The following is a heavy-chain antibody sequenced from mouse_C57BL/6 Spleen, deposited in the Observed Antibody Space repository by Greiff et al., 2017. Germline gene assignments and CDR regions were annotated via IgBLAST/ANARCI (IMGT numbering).Heavy chain of an antibody. CDR3: ARSSLYGSSSAWFAY. V-gene: IGHV1-64*01. Sequence: QVQLQQPGAELVKPGASVKLSCKASGYTFTSYWMHWVKQRPGQGLEWIGMIHPNSGSTNYNEKFKSKATLTVDKSSSTAYMQRSSLTSEDSAVYYCARSSLYGSSSAWFAYWGQGTLVTVSA. D-gene: IGHD1-1*01. CDR1: GYTFTSYW. CDR2: IHPNSGST. J-gene: IGHJ3*01.